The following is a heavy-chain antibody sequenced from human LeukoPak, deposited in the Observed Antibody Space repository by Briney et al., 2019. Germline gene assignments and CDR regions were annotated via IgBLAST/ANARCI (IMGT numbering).Heavy chain of an antibody. D-gene: IGHD6-19*01. CDR2: ISGGGGST. CDR3: AKETYSSGWSGDY. V-gene: IGHV3-23*01. Sequence: GGSLRLSCAASGFTFTSYSMNWVRQAPGKGLEWVSTISGGGGSTYYADSVKGRFTISRDNSKNTLYLQMNSLRAEDTAVYYCAKETYSSGWSGDYWGQGTLVTVSS. J-gene: IGHJ4*02. CDR1: GFTFTSYS.